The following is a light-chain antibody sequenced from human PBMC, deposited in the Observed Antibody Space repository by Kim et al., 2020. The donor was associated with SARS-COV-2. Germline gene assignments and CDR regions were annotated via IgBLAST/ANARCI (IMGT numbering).Light chain of an antibody. J-gene: IGLJ1*01. CDR3: QAWDSSTYV. CDR2: LDS. CDR1: KLGDKY. Sequence: SYELTQPPSVSVSPGQTASITCSGDKLGDKYACWYQQKPGQSPVLVIYLDSKRPPGIPERFSGSNSGNTATLTISGTQAMDEADYYCQAWDSSTYVFGTGTKVTVL. V-gene: IGLV3-1*01.